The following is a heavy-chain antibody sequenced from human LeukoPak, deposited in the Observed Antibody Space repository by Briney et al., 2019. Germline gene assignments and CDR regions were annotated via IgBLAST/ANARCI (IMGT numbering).Heavy chain of an antibody. CDR1: GGTFSSYA. Sequence: SVKVSCKASGGTFSSYAISWVRQAPGQGLEWMGGIIPIFGTANYAQKFQGRVTITADESTSTAYMELSSLRSEDTAVYYCARGGWNWNHPRYYYYYMDVWGKGTTVTVSS. D-gene: IGHD1-14*01. CDR3: ARGGWNWNHPRYYYYYMDV. V-gene: IGHV1-69*13. J-gene: IGHJ6*03. CDR2: IIPIFGTA.